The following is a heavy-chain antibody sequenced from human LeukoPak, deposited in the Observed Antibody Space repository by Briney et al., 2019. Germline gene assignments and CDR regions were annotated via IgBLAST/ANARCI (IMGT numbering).Heavy chain of an antibody. J-gene: IGHJ5*02. CDR2: IYYSGST. CDR3: ARQDSSSWYINWFDP. V-gene: IGHV4-39*01. D-gene: IGHD6-13*01. Sequence: SETLSLTCTVSGGSISSSSYSWGWIRQPPGKGLEWIGSIYYSGSTYYNPSLKSRVTISVDTSKNQFSLKLSSVTAADTAVYYCARQDSSSWYINWFDPWGQGTLVTVSS. CDR1: GGSISSSSYS.